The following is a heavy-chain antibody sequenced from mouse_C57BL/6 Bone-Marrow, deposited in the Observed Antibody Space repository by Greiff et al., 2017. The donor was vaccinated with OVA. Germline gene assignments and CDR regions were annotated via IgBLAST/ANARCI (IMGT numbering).Heavy chain of an antibody. CDR2: ISYDGSN. CDR1: GYSITSGYY. Sequence: EVKLQESGPGLVKPSQSLSLTCSVTGYSITSGYYWNWIRQFPGNKLEWMGYISYDGSNNYNPSLKNRISITRDTSKNQFFLKLNSVTTEDTATYYCARDQRNSFDYWGHGTPLTVSS. J-gene: IGHJ2*01. V-gene: IGHV3-6*01. CDR3: ARDQRNSFDY.